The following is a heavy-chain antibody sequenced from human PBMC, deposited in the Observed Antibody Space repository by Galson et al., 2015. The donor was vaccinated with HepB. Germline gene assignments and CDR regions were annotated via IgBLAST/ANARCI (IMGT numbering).Heavy chain of an antibody. Sequence: SLRLSCAVSGFTVSYNYMSWVRQAPGKGLEWVSIIYNDDNTNYADTVKGRFTVSRNNSMNTRYLQMNSLRTEDTAGYFCVRDRADGYFDWFPAHWGQGTPVTVSS. J-gene: IGHJ4*02. V-gene: IGHV3-53*04. CDR3: VRDRADGYFDWFPAH. CDR1: GFTVSYNY. CDR2: IYNDDNT. D-gene: IGHD3-9*01.